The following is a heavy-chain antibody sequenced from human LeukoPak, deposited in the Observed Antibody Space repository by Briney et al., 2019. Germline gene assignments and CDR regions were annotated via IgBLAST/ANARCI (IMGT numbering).Heavy chain of an antibody. V-gene: IGHV3-7*01. CDR2: IKQDGSEK. J-gene: IGHJ6*03. D-gene: IGHD3-10*01. CDR1: GFTFSSYW. CDR3: ARDYYGSGSYPAYYYYYYMDV. Sequence: GGSLRLSCAASGFTFSSYWMSWVRQAPGKGLEWVANIKQDGSEKYYVDSVKGRFTISRDNAKNSLYLQMNSLRAEDTAVYYCARDYYGSGSYPAYYYYYYMDVWGKGTTVIISS.